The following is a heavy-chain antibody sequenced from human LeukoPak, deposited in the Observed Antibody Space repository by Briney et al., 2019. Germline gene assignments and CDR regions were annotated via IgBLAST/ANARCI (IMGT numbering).Heavy chain of an antibody. J-gene: IGHJ4*02. D-gene: IGHD6-19*01. V-gene: IGHV1-46*01. Sequence: ASVKVSCKTSGYTFINYNIHWVRQAPGQGLEWMGIIVPSGGSTIYAQKFRGRVTTTRDTSTSTVYMELSSLRPEDTAVYYCARDIRSGWYYFDYWGQGTLVTVSS. CDR3: ARDIRSGWYYFDY. CDR1: GYTFINYN. CDR2: IVPSGGST.